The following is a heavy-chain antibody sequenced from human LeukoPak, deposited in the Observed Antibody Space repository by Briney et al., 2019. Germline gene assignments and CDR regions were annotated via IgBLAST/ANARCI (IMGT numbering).Heavy chain of an antibody. Sequence: GGSLRLSCAASGFTFSGSALHWVRQASGQGLEWVGRIRSYANSYAKAYAASVKGRFPISRDDSKNTAYLQMNSLKTEDTAVYYCTRMGATYYYYYDMDVWGKGTTVPVS. CDR2: IRSYANSYAK. V-gene: IGHV3-73*01. CDR3: TRMGATYYYYYDMDV. J-gene: IGHJ6*03. CDR1: GFTFSGSA. D-gene: IGHD1-26*01.